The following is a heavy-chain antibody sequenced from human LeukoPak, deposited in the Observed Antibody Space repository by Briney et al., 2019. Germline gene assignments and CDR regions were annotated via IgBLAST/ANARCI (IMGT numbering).Heavy chain of an antibody. CDR2: VYHSVST. Sequence: SETLSLTCAVSGGSISSSYWWSWVRQPPGKGQEWIGEVYHSVSTNYYPSLKSRVTISIEKSKNQFSLKLSSVTAADTAVYYCAGAYCGGDCYSGRAFDIWGQGTMVTVSS. J-gene: IGHJ3*02. CDR3: AGAYCGGDCYSGRAFDI. D-gene: IGHD2-21*02. V-gene: IGHV4-4*02. CDR1: GGSISSSYW.